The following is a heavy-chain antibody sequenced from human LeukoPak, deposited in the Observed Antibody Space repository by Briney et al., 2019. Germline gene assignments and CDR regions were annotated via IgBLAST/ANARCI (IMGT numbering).Heavy chain of an antibody. J-gene: IGHJ4*02. CDR2: IRYDGSNK. CDR3: AKVLRFLEWLPDY. CDR1: GFTFSSYG. D-gene: IGHD3-3*01. Sequence: GGSLRLSCAASGFTFSSYGMHWVRPAPGKGLEWVAFIRYDGSNKYYADSVKGRFTISRDNSKNTLYLQMNSLRAEDTAVYYCAKVLRFLEWLPDYWGQGTLVTVSS. V-gene: IGHV3-30*02.